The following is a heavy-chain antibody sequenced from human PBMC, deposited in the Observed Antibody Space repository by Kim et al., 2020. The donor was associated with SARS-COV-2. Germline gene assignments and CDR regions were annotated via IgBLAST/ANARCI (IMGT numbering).Heavy chain of an antibody. Sequence: GGSLRLSCAASGFIFSSYSMRWVRQAPGEGLEWVSAISGDGRGTDYADSVKGRFTVSRDNSKNTLYLQMDGLRADDTAVYYCPNDVGGYSYASWGQGTLVTVSS. V-gene: IGHV3-23*01. D-gene: IGHD5-18*01. CDR3: PNDVGGYSYAS. CDR1: GFIFSSYS. CDR2: ISGDGRGT. J-gene: IGHJ4*02.